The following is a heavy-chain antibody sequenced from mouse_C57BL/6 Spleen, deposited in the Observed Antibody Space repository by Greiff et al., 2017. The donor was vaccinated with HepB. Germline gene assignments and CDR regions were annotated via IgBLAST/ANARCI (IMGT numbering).Heavy chain of an antibody. CDR1: GYSITSGYY. CDR3: AREDSRSYHFDY. V-gene: IGHV3-6*01. CDR2: ISYDGSN. Sequence: EESGPGLVKPSQSLSLTCSVTGYSITSGYYWNWIRQFPGNKLEWMGYISYDGSNNYNPSLKNRISITRDTSKNQFFLKLNSVTTEDTATYYCAREDSRSYHFDYWGQGTTLTVSS. D-gene: IGHD1-1*01. J-gene: IGHJ2*01.